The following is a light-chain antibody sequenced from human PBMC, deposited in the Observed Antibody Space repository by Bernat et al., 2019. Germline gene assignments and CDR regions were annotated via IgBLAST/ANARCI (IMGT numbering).Light chain of an antibody. CDR3: QAWDSSTGF. V-gene: IGLV3-1*01. J-gene: IGLJ2*01. CDR2: QDN. CDR1: TLGSKY. Sequence: SYDLTQPPSLSVSPGQTASITCSGATLGSKYTCRYQQKPGQSPVLVIYQDNKRPSGIPERFSGSNSGNTATLTISGTQAIDEADYFCQAWDSSTGFFGGGTQLTVL.